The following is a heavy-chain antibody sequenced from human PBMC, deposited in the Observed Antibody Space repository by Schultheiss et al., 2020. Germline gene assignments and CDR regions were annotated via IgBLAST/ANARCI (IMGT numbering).Heavy chain of an antibody. D-gene: IGHD3-22*01. CDR1: GFTFSVSA. CDR2: IRTKTNRYAT. CDR3: TTVLHYYDSSGYYYDAFDI. Sequence: GGSLRLSCVTSGFTFSVSAIHWVRQAPGKGLEWVGRIRTKTNRYATGYGASVKGRFTISRDDSKNTLYLQMNSLKTEDTAVYYCTTVLHYYDSSGYYYDAFDIWGQGTMVTVAS. J-gene: IGHJ3*02. V-gene: IGHV3-73*01.